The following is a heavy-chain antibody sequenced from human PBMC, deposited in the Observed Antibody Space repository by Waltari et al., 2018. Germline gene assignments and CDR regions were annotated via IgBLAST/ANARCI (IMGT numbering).Heavy chain of an antibody. Sequence: EVQLVETGGGFIQPGGSLRLSCAASGFTVTSNYMSWVRQAPGKGLEWVSLIYTGGSTSYADSMKGRFTISRDNSKNTLFLQMNSLRAEDTAVYYCARGGDGYNWGFGFWGQGTLVTVSS. J-gene: IGHJ4*02. V-gene: IGHV3-53*02. CDR2: IYTGGST. D-gene: IGHD5-12*01. CDR1: GFTVTSNY. CDR3: ARGGDGYNWGFGF.